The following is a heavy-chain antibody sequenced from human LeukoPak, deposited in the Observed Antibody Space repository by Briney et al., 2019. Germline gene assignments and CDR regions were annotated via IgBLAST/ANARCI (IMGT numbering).Heavy chain of an antibody. CDR2: IRSKAYGGTT. J-gene: IGHJ4*02. CDR3: TRDGEEQWLVTPRRYFDY. D-gene: IGHD6-19*01. CDR1: GFTFGYYA. V-gene: IGHV3-49*03. Sequence: GGSLRLSCTASGFTFGYYAMSWFRQAPGKGLEWGGFIRSKAYGGTTEYAASVKGRFTISRDDSKSIAYLQMNSLKTEDTAVYYCTRDGEEQWLVTPRRYFDYWGQGTLVTVSS.